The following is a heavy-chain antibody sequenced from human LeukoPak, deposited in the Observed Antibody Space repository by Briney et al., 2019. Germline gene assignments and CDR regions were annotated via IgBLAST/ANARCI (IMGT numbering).Heavy chain of an antibody. V-gene: IGHV1-69*13. J-gene: IGHJ4*02. Sequence: ASVKVSCKASGGTFSSYAISWVRQAPGQGLEWMGGIIPIFGTANYAQKFQGRVTITADESTSTAYMELSSLRSEGTAVYYCARYDATVTRGFDYWGQGTLVTVSS. CDR2: IIPIFGTA. CDR3: ARYDATVTRGFDY. D-gene: IGHD4-17*01. CDR1: GGTFSSYA.